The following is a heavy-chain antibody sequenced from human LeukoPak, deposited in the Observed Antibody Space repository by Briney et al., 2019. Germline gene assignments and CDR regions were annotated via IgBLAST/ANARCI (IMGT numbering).Heavy chain of an antibody. CDR1: GYTFTNYG. V-gene: IGHV1-18*04. J-gene: IGHJ5*02. D-gene: IGHD3-16*01. Sequence: ASVKVSCKASGYTFTNYGISWVRQAPGQGLEWMGWINTYNGNTNYAQKFQGRVTMTTDTSTSTAYMELRSLRSDDTAVYYCARNSPRDVAGRQFLPGGLSLLSQCENCFDPWGQGTLVSVSS. CDR3: ARNSPRDVAGRQFLPGGLSLLSQCENCFDP. CDR2: INTYNGNT.